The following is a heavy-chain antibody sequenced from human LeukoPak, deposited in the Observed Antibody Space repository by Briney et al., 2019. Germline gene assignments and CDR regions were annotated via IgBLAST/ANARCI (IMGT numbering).Heavy chain of an antibody. CDR3: ARVQIVAAPNWFDP. J-gene: IGHJ5*02. V-gene: IGHV4-39*07. Sequence: SETLSLTCTVGSGSISSSSYYWGWIRQPPGKGLERIGSIYYGGSTYYNPSLKSRVTISIDTSKNQFSMKLSSVTAAGTAVYYCARVQIVAAPNWFDPLGQGTLVTVSS. CDR2: IYYGGST. CDR1: SGSISSSSYY. D-gene: IGHD1-26*01.